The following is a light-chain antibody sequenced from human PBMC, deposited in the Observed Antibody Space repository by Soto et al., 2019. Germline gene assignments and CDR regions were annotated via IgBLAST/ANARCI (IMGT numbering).Light chain of an antibody. J-gene: IGKJ4*01. CDR3: QQRSDWPPT. CDR2: DAS. CDR1: QSVGSY. Sequence: EIVLTQSPVTLSLSPGERATLSCRASQSVGSYFAWYQQKPGQAPRLLIYDASSRATGIPARFSGSGSGTDFTLTISSLEPEDFAVYYCQQRSDWPPTFGGGTRVEIK. V-gene: IGKV3-11*01.